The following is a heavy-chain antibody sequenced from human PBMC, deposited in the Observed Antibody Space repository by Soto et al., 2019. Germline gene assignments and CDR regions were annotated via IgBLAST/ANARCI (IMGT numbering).Heavy chain of an antibody. CDR1: GGSVSSGSYY. Sequence: QVQLQESGPGLVKPSETLSRTCTVSGGSVSSGSYYWSWIRQPPGKGLEYIGFVYYSGNTNYNPSLKSRVTISVDTSKNQFSLKLSSVTAADTAVYYCARAWGGYNYRFVSYCDYWGQGTLVTVSS. D-gene: IGHD5-18*01. J-gene: IGHJ4*02. V-gene: IGHV4-61*01. CDR3: ARAWGGYNYRFVSYCDY. CDR2: VYYSGNT.